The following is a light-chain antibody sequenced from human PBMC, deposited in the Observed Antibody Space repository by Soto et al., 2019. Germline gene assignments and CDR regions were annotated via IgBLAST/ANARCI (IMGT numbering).Light chain of an antibody. CDR1: QSVKNH. Sequence: EIVMTQSPATLSVSSGEGITLSCRASQSVKNHLAWYQHKPGQSPRLLIYDASTRATGVPARFSAGGSGTEFTLIISSLQSDDAAAYYCQQYNAWPPGTFGQGTKVEIK. CDR3: QQYNAWPPGT. V-gene: IGKV3D-15*01. J-gene: IGKJ1*01. CDR2: DAS.